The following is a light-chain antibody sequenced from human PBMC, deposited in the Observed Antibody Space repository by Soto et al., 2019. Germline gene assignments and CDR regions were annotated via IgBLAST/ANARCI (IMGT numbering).Light chain of an antibody. CDR3: QSYDNSLSGWV. CDR2: ANS. Sequence: QYVLTQPPSVSGAPGQRVTISCTGSSSNIGAHFDVHWYQQFPGIAPKLLIYANSYRPSGVPDRISGSKSGTSASLAITGLQAEDEADYYCQSYDNSLSGWVFGGGTKLTVL. V-gene: IGLV1-40*01. J-gene: IGLJ3*02. CDR1: SSNIGAHFD.